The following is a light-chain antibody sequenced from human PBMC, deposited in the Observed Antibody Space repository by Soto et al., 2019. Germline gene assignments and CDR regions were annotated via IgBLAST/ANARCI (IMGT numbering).Light chain of an antibody. Sequence: QSVLTKPPSVSAAPGQKVTISCSGSSSNIGNNYVSWYEQLPGTAPKLLIHENDKRPSGIPDRFSGSKSGTSATLGITGLQTGDEADYYCGTWDSSLSAAVFGGGTKLTVL. J-gene: IGLJ3*02. CDR3: GTWDSSLSAAV. CDR1: SSNIGNNY. V-gene: IGLV1-51*02. CDR2: END.